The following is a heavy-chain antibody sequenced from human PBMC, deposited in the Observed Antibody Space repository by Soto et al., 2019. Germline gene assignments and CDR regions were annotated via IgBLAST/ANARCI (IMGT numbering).Heavy chain of an antibody. CDR3: ARQLGYYDSSGYYYYFDY. D-gene: IGHD3-22*01. V-gene: IGHV5-51*01. CDR1: GYSFTSYW. Sequence: EVQLVQSGAEVKKPGESLKISCKGSGYSFTSYWIGWVRQMPGKGLEWMGIIYPGDSDTRYSPSFQGQVTISADKSISTAYLQWSSLKASDTAMYHCARQLGYYDSSGYYYYFDYWGQGTLVTVSS. J-gene: IGHJ4*02. CDR2: IYPGDSDT.